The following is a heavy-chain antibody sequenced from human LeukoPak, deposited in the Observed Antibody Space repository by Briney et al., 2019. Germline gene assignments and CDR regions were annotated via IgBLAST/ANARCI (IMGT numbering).Heavy chain of an antibody. D-gene: IGHD3-10*01. CDR1: GGSFSGYY. V-gene: IGHV4-34*01. J-gene: IGHJ5*02. CDR2: INHSGST. Sequence: SETLPLTCAVYGGSFSGYYWSWIRQPPGKGLEWIGEINHSGSTNYNPSLKSRVTISVDTSKNQFSLKLSSVTAADTAVYYCAVAMVRGVIWRVNWFDPWGQGTLVTVSS. CDR3: AVAMVRGVIWRVNWFDP.